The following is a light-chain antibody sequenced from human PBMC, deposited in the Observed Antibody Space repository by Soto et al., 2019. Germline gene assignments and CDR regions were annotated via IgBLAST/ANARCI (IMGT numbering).Light chain of an antibody. CDR3: SSYTSSSTLDD. CDR2: DVS. V-gene: IGLV2-14*01. J-gene: IGLJ1*01. CDR1: SRDVGGYNY. Sequence: QSVLTQPASVSGSPGQSITISCTGTSRDVGGYNYVSWYQQHPGKAPKLMIYDVSNRPSGVSNRFSGSTSGNTASLTISGLQSEDEADYYCSSYTSSSTLDDFGTGTKATVL.